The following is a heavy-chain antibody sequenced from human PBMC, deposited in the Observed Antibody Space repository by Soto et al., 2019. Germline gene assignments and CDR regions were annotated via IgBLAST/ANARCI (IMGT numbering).Heavy chain of an antibody. CDR1: GFIFSEYS. Sequence: GESLKISCKASGFIFSEYSMSWVRQAPGKGLEWVSSISGSSSHMYYADSLKGRFTISRDNAKNSLYLQMSGLRAEDAAVYFCAKYTHYSDRSAYHPPYYYDFWGQGILVTVSS. V-gene: IGHV3-21*01. CDR3: AKYTHYSDRSAYHPPYYYDF. D-gene: IGHD3-22*01. J-gene: IGHJ4*02. CDR2: ISGSSSHM.